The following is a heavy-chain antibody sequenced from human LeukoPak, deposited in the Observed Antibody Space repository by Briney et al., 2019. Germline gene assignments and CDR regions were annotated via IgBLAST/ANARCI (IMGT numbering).Heavy chain of an antibody. J-gene: IGHJ4*02. CDR3: ARDLGSYTSGWYMGFDY. CDR2: ISGTSNII. V-gene: IGHV3-48*01. Sequence: GGSLRLSCVASGFTFSTYSMNWVRQAPGKGLEWVSYISGTSNIIYYADSVKGRFTISRDNAKNSLYLQVNSLRAEDTAIHYCARDLGSYTSGWYMGFDYWGQGTLVTVSS. CDR1: GFTFSTYS. D-gene: IGHD6-19*01.